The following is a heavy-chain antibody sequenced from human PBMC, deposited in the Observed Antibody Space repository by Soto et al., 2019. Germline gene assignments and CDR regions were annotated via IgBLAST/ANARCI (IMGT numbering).Heavy chain of an antibody. CDR2: IYSSGTT. CDR1: GGSISSYY. Sequence: PSETLSLTCTVSGGSISSYYWNWIRQPAGKGLEWIGRIYSSGTTNYNPPLKSRVTMSVDTSKNQFSLKVNSVTAADTAAYYCARMGYGTTAISSYYLFDSWAQGTLVTVSS. CDR3: ARMGYGTTAISSYYLFDS. V-gene: IGHV4-4*07. D-gene: IGHD2-21*02. J-gene: IGHJ5*01.